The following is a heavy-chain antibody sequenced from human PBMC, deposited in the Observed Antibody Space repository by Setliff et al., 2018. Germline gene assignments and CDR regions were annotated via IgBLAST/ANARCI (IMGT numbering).Heavy chain of an antibody. CDR1: GGSFSGYH. Sequence: PSETLSLTCAVYGGSFSGYHWSWIRQPPGKGLEWIGEISHSGDPNYNPSLKSRVTISLGTSKNQFSLKLTSVTAADTAVYYCARAPQYSNFWYALSWFDPWGQGTLVTVSS. D-gene: IGHD3-3*01. CDR3: ARAPQYSNFWYALSWFDP. J-gene: IGHJ5*02. V-gene: IGHV4-34*01. CDR2: ISHSGDP.